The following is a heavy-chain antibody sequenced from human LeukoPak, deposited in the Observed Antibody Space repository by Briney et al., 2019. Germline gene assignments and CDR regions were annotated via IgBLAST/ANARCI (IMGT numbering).Heavy chain of an antibody. CDR2: INGDNANT. D-gene: IGHD1-26*01. V-gene: IGHV1-3*01. CDR1: GYTFTSYA. J-gene: IGHJ4*02. CDR3: ARGGWEPSHIDY. Sequence: ASVKVSCKTSGYTFTSYALHWLRQAPGQSLEWLGCINGDNANTEYSQRFQGRVTITRDTSARTAYIYLSYLTSEDTAVYYCARGGWEPSHIDYWGQGTLVTVSS.